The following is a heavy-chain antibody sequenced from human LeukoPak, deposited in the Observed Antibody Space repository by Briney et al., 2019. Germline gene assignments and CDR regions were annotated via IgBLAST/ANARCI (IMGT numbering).Heavy chain of an antibody. V-gene: IGHV1-2*02. D-gene: IGHD3-10*01. CDR3: ARALWFGELLSDY. CDR2: INPNSGGT. CDR1: GYTFTGYC. J-gene: IGHJ4*02. Sequence: ASVKVSCKASGYTFTGYCMHWVRQAPGQGLEWMGWINPNSGGTNYAQKFQGRVTMTRDTSISTAYMELSRLRSDDTAVYYCARALWFGELLSDYWGQGTLVTVSS.